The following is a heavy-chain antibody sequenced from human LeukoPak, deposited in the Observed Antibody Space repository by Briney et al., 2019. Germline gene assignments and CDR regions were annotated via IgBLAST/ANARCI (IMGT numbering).Heavy chain of an antibody. Sequence: GGSLRLSCAASGFTFSDYYMSWIRQAPGKGLEWVSYISSSGSTMYYADSVKGRFTISRDNAKNSLYLQMNSLRAEDTAVYYCARGGEGPLAYYYYYYMDVWGKGTTVTVPS. CDR2: ISSSGSTM. CDR3: ARGGEGPLAYYYYYYMDV. V-gene: IGHV3-11*01. CDR1: GFTFSDYY. D-gene: IGHD2-21*01. J-gene: IGHJ6*03.